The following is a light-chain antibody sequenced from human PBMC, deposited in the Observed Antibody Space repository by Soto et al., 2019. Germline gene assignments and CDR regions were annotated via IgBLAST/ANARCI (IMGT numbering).Light chain of an antibody. Sequence: EVVLTQSPGTLSLSPGERATLSCRASQSVSSSYLAWYQHKPGQAPRLLIYGASTRAPGIPDRFSGGGSGTDFTLTISRLEPDDFAVYYCQQYGRSPPGFTFGPGTKVDIK. CDR1: QSVSSSY. J-gene: IGKJ3*01. CDR2: GAS. V-gene: IGKV3-20*01. CDR3: QQYGRSPPGFT.